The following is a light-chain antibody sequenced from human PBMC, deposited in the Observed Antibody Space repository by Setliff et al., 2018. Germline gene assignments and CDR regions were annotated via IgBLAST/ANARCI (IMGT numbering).Light chain of an antibody. CDR3: ATWDDSLSAEV. Sequence: QSVLTQPPSASGTPGQSVTISCSGSTSNIGKNFVYWYQQVPGTVPKLLIYRNNQRPSGVSDRFSGSKSGTSASLAISGLRSEDGADYYCATWDDSLSAEVFGTGTKVTVL. V-gene: IGLV1-47*01. CDR2: RNN. CDR1: TSNIGKNF. J-gene: IGLJ1*01.